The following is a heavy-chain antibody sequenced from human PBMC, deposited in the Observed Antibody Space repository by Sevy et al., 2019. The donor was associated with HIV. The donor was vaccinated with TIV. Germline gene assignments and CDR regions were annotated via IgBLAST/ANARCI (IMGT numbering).Heavy chain of an antibody. Sequence: ASVKVSCKASDYTFSNFGFTWVRQAPGQGPEWMGWIRVGNGNANYARNLQGRVTMTTDTSTKTGYMELRSLRSDDTAVYFCAAVHDCTSTSCYGALWFDPWGQGTLVTVSS. J-gene: IGHJ5*02. V-gene: IGHV1-18*01. D-gene: IGHD2-2*01. CDR1: DYTFSNFG. CDR2: IRVGNGNA. CDR3: AAVHDCTSTSCYGALWFDP.